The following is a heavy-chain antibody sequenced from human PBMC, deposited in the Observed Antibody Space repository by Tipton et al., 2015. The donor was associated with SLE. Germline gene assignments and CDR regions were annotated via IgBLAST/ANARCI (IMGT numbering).Heavy chain of an antibody. CDR1: GGSISSYY. V-gene: IGHV4-59*01. CDR3: AGYTVEDAFDI. Sequence: LRLSCTVSGGSISSYYWSWIRQPPGKGLEWIGYIYYSGSTNYNPSLKSRVTISVDTSKNQFSLKLSSVTAADTALYYCAGYTVEDAFDIWGQGTMVTVSS. CDR2: IYYSGST. D-gene: IGHD4-23*01. J-gene: IGHJ3*02.